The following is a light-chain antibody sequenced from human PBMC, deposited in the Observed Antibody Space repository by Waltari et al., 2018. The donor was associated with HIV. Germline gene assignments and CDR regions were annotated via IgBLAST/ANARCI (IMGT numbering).Light chain of an antibody. CDR3: ASWDDSLNGVV. Sequence: QSVLTQPPSTSGTPGQRVTISCSGSNSNIGSNTVNWYQQVPGEAPKLLIYSNDQRPSGVPDRVSCSKSDTSASLAISGLQSEDETDYYCASWDDSLNGVVFGGGTKLTAL. CDR2: SND. J-gene: IGLJ2*01. V-gene: IGLV1-44*01. CDR1: NSNIGSNT.